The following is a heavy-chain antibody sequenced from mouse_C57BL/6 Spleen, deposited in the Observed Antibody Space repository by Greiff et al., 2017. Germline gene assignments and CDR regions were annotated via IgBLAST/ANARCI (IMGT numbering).Heavy chain of an antibody. CDR3: ARGASSGPSYYFDY. V-gene: IGHV1-61*01. Sequence: QVQLQQPGAELVRPGSSVKLSCKASGYTFTSYWMDWVKQRPGQGLEWIGNIYPSDSETHYNQKFKDKATLTVDKSSSTAYMQLSSLTSEDSAVYYCARGASSGPSYYFDYWGQGTTLTVSS. D-gene: IGHD3-2*02. CDR2: IYPSDSET. J-gene: IGHJ2*01. CDR1: GYTFTSYW.